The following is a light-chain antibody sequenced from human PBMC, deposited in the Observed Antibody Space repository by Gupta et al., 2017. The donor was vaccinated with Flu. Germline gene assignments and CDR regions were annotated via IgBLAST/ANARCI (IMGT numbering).Light chain of an antibody. V-gene: IGLV3-1*01. Sequence: SYVLTQPPSVTVPQARTPSITCSGDKLGDKYACWYQQKPGQSPVLVIYQDSKRPSGIPERFSGSNSGNTATLTISGTQAMDEADYYCQAWDSSTVVFGGGTKLTVL. J-gene: IGLJ2*01. CDR2: QDS. CDR1: KLGDKY. CDR3: QAWDSSTVV.